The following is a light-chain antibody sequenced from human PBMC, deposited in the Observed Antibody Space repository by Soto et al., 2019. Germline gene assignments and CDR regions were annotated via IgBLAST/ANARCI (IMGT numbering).Light chain of an antibody. CDR1: SSNIGSNH. CDR3: AAWDDSRDGVV. CDR2: RSD. Sequence: QSVLTQSPSASGTPGQRVIIACSGSSSNIGSNHVNWYRHLPGAAPELLLFRSDQRPSGVPDRFSGSKSGTTASLAISGLQSGDEADYYCAAWDDSRDGVVFGGGTKLTVL. J-gene: IGLJ2*01. V-gene: IGLV1-44*01.